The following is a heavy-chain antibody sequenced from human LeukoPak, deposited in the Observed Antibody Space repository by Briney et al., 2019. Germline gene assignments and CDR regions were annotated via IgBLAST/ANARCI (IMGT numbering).Heavy chain of an antibody. Sequence: GGSLRLSCAASGFTFNSFSMNWVRQAPGKGLERVSYISSTGSNIHYADPVKGRFTISRDNGKNSLYLQMNSLRDEDTAVYYCARGLIYCGGDCYRAFDIWGQGTMVTVSS. CDR1: GFTFNSFS. J-gene: IGHJ3*02. D-gene: IGHD2-21*02. CDR3: ARGLIYCGGDCYRAFDI. V-gene: IGHV3-48*02. CDR2: ISSTGSNI.